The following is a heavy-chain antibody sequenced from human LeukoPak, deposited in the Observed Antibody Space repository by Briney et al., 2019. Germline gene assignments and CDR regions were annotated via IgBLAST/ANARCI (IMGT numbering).Heavy chain of an antibody. J-gene: IGHJ6*02. Sequence: GGSLRLSCAASGFTFSSYTMNWVRQPPGKGLEWVSNIGTSSTTIYYADSVKGRFTISRDNSKNTLYLQMNSLRAEDTAVYYCAKELPYHDGDQYYYGMDVWGQGTTVTVSS. CDR2: IGTSSTTI. D-gene: IGHD4-17*01. CDR3: AKELPYHDGDQYYYGMDV. V-gene: IGHV3-48*01. CDR1: GFTFSSYT.